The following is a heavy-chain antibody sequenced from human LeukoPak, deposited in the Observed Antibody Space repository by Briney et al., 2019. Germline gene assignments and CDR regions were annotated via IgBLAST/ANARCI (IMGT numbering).Heavy chain of an antibody. Sequence: PGRSLRLSCAASGFTFSSYGMHWVRQAPGKGLEWVAVISYDGNNKDYADSVKGRFTISRDNSKNTLFLHMNSLRPEDTATYYCAREWGLRLFDYWGQGTLVTVSS. CDR2: ISYDGNNK. J-gene: IGHJ4*02. CDR3: AREWGLRLFDY. V-gene: IGHV3-30*03. D-gene: IGHD1-26*01. CDR1: GFTFSSYG.